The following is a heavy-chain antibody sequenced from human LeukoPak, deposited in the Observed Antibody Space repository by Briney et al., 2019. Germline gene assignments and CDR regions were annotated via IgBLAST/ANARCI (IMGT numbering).Heavy chain of an antibody. D-gene: IGHD2-15*01. Sequence: GGSQRLFRAASGFIFSRYSTNWVSQARGRGLEWVSSISSSSSYIYYADAVKGRVTIPRDNVKNSLYLQMSSLRAEDTAVYYCARDLVGDYFDYCCQGTLVAVAS. V-gene: IGHV3-21*01. CDR2: ISSSSSYI. CDR3: ARDLVGDYFDY. CDR1: GFIFSRYS. J-gene: IGHJ4*02.